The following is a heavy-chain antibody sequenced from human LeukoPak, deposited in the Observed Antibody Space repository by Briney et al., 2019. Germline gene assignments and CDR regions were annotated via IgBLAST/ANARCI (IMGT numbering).Heavy chain of an antibody. D-gene: IGHD2-2*01. CDR1: GDRASGNGVI. CDR3: ARRLTQYDCFDP. Sequence: SQTLSLTCAISGDRASGNGVIWTWIRQSHWRGLECLGRTYYRSTWYNDYAVSVRGRITVNPDTSKNQFSLHLNSVTPEDTAVYYCARRLTQYDCFDPWGQGILVTVSS. V-gene: IGHV6-1*01. CDR2: TYYRSTWYN. J-gene: IGHJ5*02.